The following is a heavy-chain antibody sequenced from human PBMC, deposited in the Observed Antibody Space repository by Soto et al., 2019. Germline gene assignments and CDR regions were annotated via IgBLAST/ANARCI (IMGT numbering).Heavy chain of an antibody. D-gene: IGHD3-3*01. CDR3: AREPYDFWSGSGMDV. V-gene: IGHV4-59*01. CDR1: GGSISSYY. Sequence: PSETLSLTCTVSGGSISSYYWGWIRQPPGKGLEWIGYIYYSGSTNYNPSLKSRVTISVDTSKNQFSLKLSSVTAADTAVYYCAREPYDFWSGSGMDVWGQGTTVTVSS. CDR2: IYYSGST. J-gene: IGHJ6*02.